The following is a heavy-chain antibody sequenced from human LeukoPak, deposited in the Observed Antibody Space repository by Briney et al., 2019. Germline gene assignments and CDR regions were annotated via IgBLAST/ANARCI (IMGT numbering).Heavy chain of an antibody. V-gene: IGHV3-53*04. CDR1: GFTVSSNY. CDR2: IYSGGST. J-gene: IGHJ5*02. Sequence: GGSLTLSCAASGFTVSSNYMSWVRQAPGRGLEGVSVIYSGGSTYYADSVKGPFTIYRHNSKNTLYLQMNSLRAEDTAVYYCARGGGHMGNLFDPWGQGTLVTVSS. CDR3: ARGGGHMGNLFDP. D-gene: IGHD5-18*01.